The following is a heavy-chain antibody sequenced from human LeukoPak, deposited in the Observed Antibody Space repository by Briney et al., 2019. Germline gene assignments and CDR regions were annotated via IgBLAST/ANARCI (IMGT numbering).Heavy chain of an antibody. V-gene: IGHV4-61*02. CDR1: GGSISSGSYY. CDR2: IYTSGST. Sequence: SETLSLTCTVSGGSISSGSYYWSWIRQPAGKGPEWIGRIYTSGSTNYNPSLKSRVTISVDTSKNQFSLKLSSVTAADTAVYYCAGTVTTRYYFDYWGQGTLVTVSS. D-gene: IGHD4-17*01. J-gene: IGHJ4*02. CDR3: AGTVTTRYYFDY.